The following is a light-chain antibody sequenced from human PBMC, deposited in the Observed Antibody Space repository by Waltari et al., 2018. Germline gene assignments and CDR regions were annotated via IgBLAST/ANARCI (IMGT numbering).Light chain of an antibody. Sequence: EIVLTQSPATLSLSPGERATLSCRASQSVSSYLAWYQPKPGQAPRLLIYDASNRATGVPARFSGRGSGTDFTLTISSLEPEDFVVYYCQQRSNWPLLTFGGGTKVEIK. V-gene: IGKV3-11*01. CDR1: QSVSSY. CDR3: QQRSNWPLLT. CDR2: DAS. J-gene: IGKJ4*01.